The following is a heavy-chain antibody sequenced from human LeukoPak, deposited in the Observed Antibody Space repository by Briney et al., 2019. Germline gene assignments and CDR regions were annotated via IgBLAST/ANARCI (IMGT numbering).Heavy chain of an antibody. Sequence: PSETLSLTCAVYGVSFSGYYWSWIRQPPGKGLEWIGEINHSGSTNYNPSLKSRVTISVDTSKNQFSPKLSSVTAADTAVYYCAREGLRYFDSLLPVHDAFDIWGQGTMVTVSS. CDR2: INHSGST. V-gene: IGHV4-34*01. CDR1: GVSFSGYY. D-gene: IGHD3-9*01. J-gene: IGHJ3*02. CDR3: AREGLRYFDSLLPVHDAFDI.